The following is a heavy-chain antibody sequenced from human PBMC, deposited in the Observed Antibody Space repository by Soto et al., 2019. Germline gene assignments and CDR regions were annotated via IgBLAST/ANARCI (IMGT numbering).Heavy chain of an antibody. V-gene: IGHV3-30*18. D-gene: IGHD6-19*01. J-gene: IGHJ4*02. CDR1: GFTFSSYG. CDR2: ISYDGSNK. Sequence: QVQLVESGGGVVQPGRSLRLSCAASGFTFSSYGMHWVRQAPGKGLEWVAVISYDGSNKYYADSVKGRFTISRDNSKNTLYLQMNSLRAEDTAVYYCAKGGYSSVWLGDYWGQGTLVTVSS. CDR3: AKGGYSSVWLGDY.